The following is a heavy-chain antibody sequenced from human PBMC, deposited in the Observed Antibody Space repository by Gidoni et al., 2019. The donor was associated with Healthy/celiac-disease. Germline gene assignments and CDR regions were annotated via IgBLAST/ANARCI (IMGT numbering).Heavy chain of an antibody. CDR2: IYSGGST. Sequence: EVQLVESGGGLVQPGGSLRLSCAASGFTVSSNYMSWVRQAPGKGLEWVSVIYSGGSTYYADSVKGRFTISRHNSKNTLYLQMNSLRAEDTAVYYCARDESSKNGYNAVGGFDLWGRGTLVTVSS. CDR1: GFTVSSNY. D-gene: IGHD5-12*01. V-gene: IGHV3-53*04. J-gene: IGHJ2*01. CDR3: ARDESSKNGYNAVGGFDL.